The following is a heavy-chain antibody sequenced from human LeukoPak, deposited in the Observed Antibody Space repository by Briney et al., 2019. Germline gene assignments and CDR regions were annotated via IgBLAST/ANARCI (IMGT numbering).Heavy chain of an antibody. D-gene: IGHD6-19*01. CDR3: ARDRAVAGTINRLDP. CDR2: TYYRSKWYN. V-gene: IGHV6-1*01. Sequence: SQTLSLTCAISGDSVSSNNATWNWMRQSPSRGLESLGRTYYRSKWYNDYAVSVKSRITVNPDTTKNQFSLQLNSVTPEDTAVYYCARDRAVAGTINRLDPWGQGTLVTVSS. CDR1: GDSVSSNNAT. J-gene: IGHJ5*02.